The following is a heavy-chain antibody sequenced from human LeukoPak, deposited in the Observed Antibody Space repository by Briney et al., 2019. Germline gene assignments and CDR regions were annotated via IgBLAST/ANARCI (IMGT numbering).Heavy chain of an antibody. J-gene: IGHJ4*02. Sequence: ASVKVSCKASGYTFTSYGISWVRQAPGQGLEWMGWISAYNSNTNYAQKFQGRVTMTTDTFTSTAYMELRSLRSDDTAVYYCARDLIIGDRTPFDYWGQGTLVTVSS. V-gene: IGHV1-18*01. CDR2: ISAYNSNT. CDR1: GYTFTSYG. CDR3: ARDLIIGDRTPFDY. D-gene: IGHD4-17*01.